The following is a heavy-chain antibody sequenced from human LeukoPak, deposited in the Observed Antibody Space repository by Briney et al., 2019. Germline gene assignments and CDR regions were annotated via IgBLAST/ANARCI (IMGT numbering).Heavy chain of an antibody. CDR2: IKQAGSEN. Sequence: GGSLRLSCAASGFIFSSYWMTWVRQAPGKGLEWVANIKQAGSENSYVDSVKGRFTISRDNSKNTLYLQMNSLRAEDTAVYYCIPVGAGFDYWGQGTLVTVSS. CDR1: GFIFSSYW. V-gene: IGHV3-7*01. CDR3: IPVGAGFDY. D-gene: IGHD1-26*01. J-gene: IGHJ4*02.